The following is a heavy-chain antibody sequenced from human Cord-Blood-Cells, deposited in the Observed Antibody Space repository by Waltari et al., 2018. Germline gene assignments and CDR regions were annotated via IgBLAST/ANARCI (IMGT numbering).Heavy chain of an antibody. Sequence: WIRQPPGKGLEWIGYIYYSGSTNYNPSLKSRVTISLDTSKNQFSLKLSSVTAADTAVYYCARQGPSYGDYDYWGQGTLVTVSS. CDR2: IYYSGST. D-gene: IGHD4-17*01. CDR3: ARQGPSYGDYDY. V-gene: IGHV4-61*07. J-gene: IGHJ4*02.